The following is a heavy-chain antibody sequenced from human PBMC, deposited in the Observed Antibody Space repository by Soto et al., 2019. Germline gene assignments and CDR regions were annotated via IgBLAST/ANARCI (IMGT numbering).Heavy chain of an antibody. Sequence: QVQLVQSGAEVKKPGASVKVSCKASGYTFTSYGISWVRQAPGQGLEWMGWISAYNGNTNYAQKLQGRVTMTTDTSTSAAYMEMRSLRSDDTAGYYCVVAAQPDYFDSWGQGTLVTVSS. CDR3: VVAAQPDYFDS. CDR1: GYTFTSYG. V-gene: IGHV1-18*01. J-gene: IGHJ4*02. CDR2: ISAYNGNT. D-gene: IGHD2-15*01.